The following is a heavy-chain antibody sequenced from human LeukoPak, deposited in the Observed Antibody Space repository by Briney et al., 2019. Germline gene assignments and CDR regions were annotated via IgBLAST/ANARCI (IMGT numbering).Heavy chain of an antibody. D-gene: IGHD4-23*01. CDR3: ARGSSTVVTVYYFDY. CDR1: GGSFSGYY. J-gene: IGHJ4*02. CDR2: INHGGST. V-gene: IGHV4-34*01. Sequence: SETLSLTCAVYGGSFSGYYWSWIRQPPGKGLEWIGEINHGGSTNYNPSLKSRVTISVDTSKNQFSLKLSSVTAADTAVYYCARGSSTVVTVYYFDYWGQGTLVTVSS.